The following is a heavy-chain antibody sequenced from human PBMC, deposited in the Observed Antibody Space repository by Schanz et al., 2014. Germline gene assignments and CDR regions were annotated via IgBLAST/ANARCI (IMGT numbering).Heavy chain of an antibody. CDR1: GFIFSNYG. J-gene: IGHJ4*02. CDR2: IWSDGSGK. V-gene: IGHV3-33*01. CDR3: ARDRGYCSGGSCLTFDY. Sequence: VQLVESGGGVVQFGRSLRLSCVASGFIFSNYGMHWVRQAPGKGLEWVAVIWSDGSGKYYADSVKGRFTISRDSPKNTLYLQMNSLRAEDTAVYYCARDRGYCSGGSCLTFDYWGQGTLXTVSS. D-gene: IGHD2-15*01.